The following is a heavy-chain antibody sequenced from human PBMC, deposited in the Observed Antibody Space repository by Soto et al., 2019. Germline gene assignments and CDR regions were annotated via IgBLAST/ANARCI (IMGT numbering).Heavy chain of an antibody. CDR1: GFTFSSYG. CDR3: ARATAMAPYGMDV. V-gene: IGHV3-33*01. CDR2: IWYDGSNK. J-gene: IGHJ6*02. D-gene: IGHD5-18*01. Sequence: GGSLRLSCAASGFTFSSYGMHWVRQAQGKGLEWVAVIWYDGSNKYYADSVKGRFTISRDNSKNTLYLQMNSLRAEDTAVYYCARATAMAPYGMDVWGQGTTVTVSS.